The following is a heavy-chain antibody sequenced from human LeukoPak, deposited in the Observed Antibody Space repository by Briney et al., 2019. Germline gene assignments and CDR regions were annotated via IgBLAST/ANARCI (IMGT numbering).Heavy chain of an antibody. CDR2: INPNSGGT. Sequence: ASVKVSCRASGYIFTDYYMHWVRQASGQGLEWMGWINPNSGGTNSAQKFQGRVTMTRDTSIGTAYMELSRLRSDDTAVYYCARVGCTGGSCYGWFDPWGQGTLVTVSS. D-gene: IGHD2-15*01. J-gene: IGHJ5*02. CDR3: ARVGCTGGSCYGWFDP. V-gene: IGHV1-2*02. CDR1: GYIFTDYY.